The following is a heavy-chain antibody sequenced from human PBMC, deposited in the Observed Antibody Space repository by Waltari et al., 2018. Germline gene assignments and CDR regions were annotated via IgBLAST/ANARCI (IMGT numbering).Heavy chain of an antibody. Sequence: QVHLQQWGAGLLKPSETLSLTCGVYSGSLTGYHWTWIRPAPGKGLGWIGDINHSGNTDYNPSLESRVTISADTSKNQFSLHLTSVTAADTAVYYCARGHPFTIVSPRYYYYYYMDVWDKGTAVTVSS. CDR2: INHSGNT. J-gene: IGHJ6*03. CDR3: ARGHPFTIVSPRYYYYYYMDV. V-gene: IGHV4-34*01. CDR1: SGSLTGYH. D-gene: IGHD3-9*01.